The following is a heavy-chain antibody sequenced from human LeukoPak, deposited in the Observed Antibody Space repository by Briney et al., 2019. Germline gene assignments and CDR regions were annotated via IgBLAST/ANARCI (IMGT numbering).Heavy chain of an antibody. Sequence: GGSLRLSCAASGFSLSGSAMHWVRQASGKGLEWVGRIRSKPNNYATAYAASVKGRFTISRDDSKNTAYLQMNSLKTEDTAVYYCTGVAASKIDYWGQGTLVTVSS. CDR1: GFSLSGSA. V-gene: IGHV3-73*01. D-gene: IGHD1-26*01. CDR2: IRSKPNNYAT. CDR3: TGVAASKIDY. J-gene: IGHJ4*02.